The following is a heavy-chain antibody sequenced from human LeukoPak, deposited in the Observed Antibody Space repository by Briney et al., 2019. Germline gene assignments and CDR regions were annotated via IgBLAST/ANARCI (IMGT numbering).Heavy chain of an antibody. CDR3: ASHDSEGYFDY. CDR1: GYTFTSYY. J-gene: IGHJ4*02. V-gene: IGHV1-46*01. CDR2: INPSGGST. D-gene: IGHD3-22*01. Sequence: ASVKVSCKASGYTFTSYYMHWVRQAPGQGLEWMGIINPSGGSTSYAQKFQGRVTMTRDMSTSTVYMELSSLRSEDTAVYYCASHDSEGYFDYWGQGTLVTVSS.